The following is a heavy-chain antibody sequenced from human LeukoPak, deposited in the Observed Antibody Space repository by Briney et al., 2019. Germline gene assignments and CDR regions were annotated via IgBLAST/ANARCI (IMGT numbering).Heavy chain of an antibody. Sequence: GGSLRLSCTASGFTFGDYAMSWVRQAPGKGLEWVGFITSKAYGGTTEYAASVKGRFTISRDDSKSIAYFQMTSLRTEDTAVYYCTRDMIYTFHYWGQGTLVTVSS. CDR1: GFTFGDYA. J-gene: IGHJ4*02. CDR3: TRDMIYTFHY. CDR2: ITSKAYGGTT. D-gene: IGHD3-16*01. V-gene: IGHV3-49*04.